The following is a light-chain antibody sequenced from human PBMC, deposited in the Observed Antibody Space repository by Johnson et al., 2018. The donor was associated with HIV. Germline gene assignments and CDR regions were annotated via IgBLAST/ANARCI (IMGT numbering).Light chain of an antibody. CDR3: GTWDSNLRVDFV. CDR1: SSNIGKNH. J-gene: IGLJ1*01. Sequence: QSVLTQPPSVSAAPGQKVTISCSGSSSNIGKNHVSWYQQFPGTAPKLLVYEDDKRPSDIPDRFSGSKSGTSATLGITGLQPGDEADYYCGTWDSNLRVDFVVGTGINVTVL. CDR2: EDD. V-gene: IGLV1-51*02.